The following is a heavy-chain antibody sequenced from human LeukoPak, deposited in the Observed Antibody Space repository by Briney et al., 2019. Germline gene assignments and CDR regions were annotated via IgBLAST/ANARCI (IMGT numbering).Heavy chain of an antibody. V-gene: IGHV3-53*01. D-gene: IGHD6-13*01. Sequence: GGSLRLSCAASGFTVSSNYMSWVRQAPGKGLERVSVIYSGGSTYYADSVKGRFTISRDNSKNTLYLQMNSLRAEDTAVYYCAREERYSSSWYWAFDYWGRGTLVTVSS. CDR1: GFTVSSNY. J-gene: IGHJ4*02. CDR3: AREERYSSSWYWAFDY. CDR2: IYSGGST.